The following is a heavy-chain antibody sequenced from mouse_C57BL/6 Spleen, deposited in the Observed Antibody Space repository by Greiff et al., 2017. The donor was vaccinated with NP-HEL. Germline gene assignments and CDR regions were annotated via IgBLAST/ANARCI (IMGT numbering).Heavy chain of an antibody. CDR1: GFTFSDYG. D-gene: IGHD1-1*01. J-gene: IGHJ1*03. Sequence: EVKLVESGGGLVKPGGSLKLSCAASGFTFSDYGMHWVRQAPEKGLEWVAYISSGSSTIYYADTVKGRFTISRDNAKNTLFLQMTSLRSEDTAMYYCARDYYGYYWYFDVWGTGTTVTVSS. V-gene: IGHV5-17*01. CDR3: ARDYYGYYWYFDV. CDR2: ISSGSSTI.